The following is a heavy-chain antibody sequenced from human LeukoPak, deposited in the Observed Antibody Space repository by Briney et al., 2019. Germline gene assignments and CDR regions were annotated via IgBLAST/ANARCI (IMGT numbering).Heavy chain of an antibody. CDR3: ARPTWTNYMDV. J-gene: IGHJ6*03. V-gene: IGHV3-48*03. D-gene: IGHD3/OR15-3a*01. Sequence: PGGSLRLSCAASGFTLSSSEMNWVRQAPGKGLEWVSYISRSGSTIFYADSVKGRFTISRDNAENSVSLQMNSLRAEDTAVYFCARPTWTNYMDVWGKGTAVTISS. CDR1: GFTLSSSE. CDR2: ISRSGSTI.